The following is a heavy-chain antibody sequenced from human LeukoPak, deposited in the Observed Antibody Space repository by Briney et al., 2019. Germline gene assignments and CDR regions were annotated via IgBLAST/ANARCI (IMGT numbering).Heavy chain of an antibody. CDR1: GGSISSGDYY. CDR2: IYYSGST. D-gene: IGHD7-27*01. Sequence: ASETLSLTCTVSGGSISSGDYYWSWIRQPPGKGLEWIGYIYYSGSTNYNPSLKSRVTISVDTSKNQFSLKLSSVTAADTAVYYCARDQTGDFDYWGQGTLVTVSS. V-gene: IGHV4-61*08. J-gene: IGHJ4*02. CDR3: ARDQTGDFDY.